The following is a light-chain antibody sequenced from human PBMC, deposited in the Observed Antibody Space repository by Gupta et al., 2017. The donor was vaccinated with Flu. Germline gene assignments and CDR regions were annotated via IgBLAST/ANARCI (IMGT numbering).Light chain of an antibody. V-gene: IGKV3-15*01. CDR2: GAS. CDR3: QQDNNCPCT. CDR1: QSVSSN. J-gene: IGKJ1*01. Sequence: EIVMTQSPATLSVSPWERATLSCRASQSVSSNLAWYQQKPGQAPRLLIYGASTRATGIPARFSGSGSGTEFTLTISSLQSEDFAVYYCQQDNNCPCTFGQGTKVEIK.